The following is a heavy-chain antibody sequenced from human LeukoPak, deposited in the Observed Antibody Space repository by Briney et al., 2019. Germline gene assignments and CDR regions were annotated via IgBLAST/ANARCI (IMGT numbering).Heavy chain of an antibody. Sequence: GGSLRLSCAASGFTFSSYSMNWVRQAPGKGLEWVSSISSSSSYIYYADSVKGRFTISRDNAKNSLYLQMNSLRAEDTAVYYCARDPYSSGSYYFDYWGQGTLVTVSS. CDR3: ARDPYSSGSYYFDY. D-gene: IGHD6-19*01. J-gene: IGHJ4*02. V-gene: IGHV3-21*01. CDR1: GFTFSSYS. CDR2: ISSSSSYI.